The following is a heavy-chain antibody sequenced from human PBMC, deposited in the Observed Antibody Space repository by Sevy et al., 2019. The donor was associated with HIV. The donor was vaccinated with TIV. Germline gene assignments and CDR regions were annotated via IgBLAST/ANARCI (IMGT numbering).Heavy chain of an antibody. Sequence: ASVKVSCKASGYSFTGYYMKWVRQAPGQGLEWMGWINPNTSDTTYSEKFEGRVTMTRDSSLSTAYLELRGLRSDDTAVYYCARDFLAVTSIPSDAFDIWGQGTLVTVSS. D-gene: IGHD2-21*02. CDR2: INPNTSDT. V-gene: IGHV1-2*02. CDR3: ARDFLAVTSIPSDAFDI. J-gene: IGHJ3*02. CDR1: GYSFTGYY.